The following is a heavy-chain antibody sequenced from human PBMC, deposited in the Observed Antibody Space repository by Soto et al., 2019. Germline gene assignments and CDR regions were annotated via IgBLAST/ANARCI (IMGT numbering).Heavy chain of an antibody. J-gene: IGHJ6*03. CDR2: IYYSGST. D-gene: IGHD3-3*01. V-gene: IGHV4-39*01. CDR1: GGSISSSSYY. Sequence: PSETLSLTCTVSGGSISSSSYYWGWIRQPPGKGLEWIGSIYYSGSTYYNPSLKSRVTISVDTSKNQFSLKLSSVTAADTAVYYCARLDGADFWSGSPYYYDMDVWGKGTSVTVSS. CDR3: ARLDGADFWSGSPYYYDMDV.